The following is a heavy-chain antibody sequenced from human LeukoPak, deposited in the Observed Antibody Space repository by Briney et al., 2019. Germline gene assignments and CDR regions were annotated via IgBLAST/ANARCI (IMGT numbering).Heavy chain of an antibody. CDR3: ARGLGRYCTNGVCYTGYFDL. CDR1: VGPYKVYH. CDR2: IYHSEST. D-gene: IGHD2-8*01. Sequence: SDPLSLPCTVYVGPYKVYHWRWTPQPPGKGLECIGEIYHSESTHHNPSLKSRVTISVDTSKNQFSLKLSSVTAADTAVYYCARGLGRYCTNGVCYTGYFDLWGRGTLVTVSS. V-gene: IGHV4-34*01. J-gene: IGHJ2*01.